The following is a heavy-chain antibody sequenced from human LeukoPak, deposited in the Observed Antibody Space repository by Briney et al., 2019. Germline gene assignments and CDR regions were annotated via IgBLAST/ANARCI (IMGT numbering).Heavy chain of an antibody. CDR2: IYYSGST. Sequence: SETLSLTCTVSGGSISSYYWSWIRQPPGKGLEWIGYIYYSGSTYYNPSLKSRVTISVDTSKNQFSLKLSSVTAADTAVYYCARDRAYCGGDCYGAVDYWGQGTLVTVSS. D-gene: IGHD2-21*02. CDR3: ARDRAYCGGDCYGAVDY. CDR1: GGSISSYY. V-gene: IGHV4-30-4*01. J-gene: IGHJ4*02.